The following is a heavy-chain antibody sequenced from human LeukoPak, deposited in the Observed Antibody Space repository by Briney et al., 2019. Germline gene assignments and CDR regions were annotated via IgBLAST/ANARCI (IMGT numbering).Heavy chain of an antibody. CDR1: GFTFSSYG. CDR2: ISYDGSNK. CDR3: AKDLVYLGYCSSTSCYAYAIDI. J-gene: IGHJ3*02. Sequence: GGALRLSCAASGFTFSSYGMHWVRQAPGKGLEWVAVISYDGSNKYYADSVKGRFTISRDNSKNTLYLQMNSLRAEDTAVYYCAKDLVYLGYCSSTSCYAYAIDIWGQGTMVTVSS. V-gene: IGHV3-30*18. D-gene: IGHD2-2*01.